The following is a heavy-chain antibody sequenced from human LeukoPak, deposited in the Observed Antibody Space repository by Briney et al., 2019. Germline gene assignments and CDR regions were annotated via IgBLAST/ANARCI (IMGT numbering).Heavy chain of an antibody. CDR1: GFPFSNAW. CDR3: TTDDRGYSGYDYYFDY. D-gene: IGHD5-12*01. CDR2: IKSKTDGGTT. Sequence: GGSLKLSCAASGFPFSNAWMSWVRQAPGKGLEWVGRIKSKTDGGTTDYAAPVKGRFTISRDDSKNTLYLQMNSLKTEDTAVYYCTTDDRGYSGYDYYFDYWGQGTLVTVSS. J-gene: IGHJ4*02. V-gene: IGHV3-15*01.